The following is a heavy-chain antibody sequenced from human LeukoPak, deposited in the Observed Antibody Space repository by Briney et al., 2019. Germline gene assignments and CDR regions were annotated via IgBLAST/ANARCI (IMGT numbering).Heavy chain of an antibody. J-gene: IGHJ4*02. CDR2: TYYRSKLYN. CDR3: ARSGSGYFDY. D-gene: IGHD3-10*01. V-gene: IGHV6-1*01. Sequence: SQTLSLTCAISGDSVSSTSPTWNWIRQSPSRGLEWLGRTYYRSKLYNDYAESVKSRITINPDTSKNQFSLQLNSVTPEDKAVYYCARSGSGYFDYWGQGTLVTVSS. CDR1: GDSVSSTSPT.